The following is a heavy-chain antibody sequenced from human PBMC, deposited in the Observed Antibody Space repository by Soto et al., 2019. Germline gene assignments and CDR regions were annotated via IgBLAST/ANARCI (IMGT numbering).Heavy chain of an antibody. J-gene: IGHJ4*02. V-gene: IGHV3-48*01. CDR1: GFTFSSYS. CDR3: ARDGYDLPFGY. Sequence: EVQLVESGGGLVQPGGSLRLSCAASGFTFSSYSMNWVRQAPGKGLEWVSYISSSSSTIYYADSVKGRFTISRDNAKNSLYLQMNSLRAEDTAVYYCARDGYDLPFGYWGQGTLVTVSS. CDR2: ISSSSSTI. D-gene: IGHD5-12*01.